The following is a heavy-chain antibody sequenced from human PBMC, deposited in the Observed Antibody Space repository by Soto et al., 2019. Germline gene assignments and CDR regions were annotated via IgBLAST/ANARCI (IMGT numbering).Heavy chain of an antibody. J-gene: IGHJ4*02. CDR1: GFTFSSYG. V-gene: IGHV3-33*01. D-gene: IGHD2-15*01. CDR2: IWYDGSNK. CDR3: ARDGVDSYFDY. Sequence: QVQLVESGGGVVQPGRSLRLSCAASGFTFSSYGMHWVRQAPGKGLEWVAVIWYDGSNKYYADSVKGRFTISRDNSKNTLYLQMNSLRAEDTAVYYCARDGVDSYFDYCGQGNLVTVLS.